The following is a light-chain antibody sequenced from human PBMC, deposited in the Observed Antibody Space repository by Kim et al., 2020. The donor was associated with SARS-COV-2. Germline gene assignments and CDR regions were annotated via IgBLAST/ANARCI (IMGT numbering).Light chain of an antibody. CDR1: QGISNH. Sequence: DIQMTQSPSSLSASVGDSVTITCRASQGISNHLAWYQQKPGRVPKLLIYAASALQSGDPSRFSGSGSGTDFTLTISSLQPEDVATYYCQNYNSVPLTFGGGTKVEIK. CDR3: QNYNSVPLT. CDR2: AAS. V-gene: IGKV1-27*01. J-gene: IGKJ4*01.